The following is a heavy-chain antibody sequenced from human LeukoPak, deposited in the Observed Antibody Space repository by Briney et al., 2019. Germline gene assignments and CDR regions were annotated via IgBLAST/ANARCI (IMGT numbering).Heavy chain of an antibody. D-gene: IGHD4-11*01. J-gene: IGHJ6*03. CDR3: ARGNSNYDYHYYYMDV. CDR1: GGSISSGGYY. Sequence: SQTLSLTCTVSGGSISSGGYYWSWIRQHPGKGLEWIGYIYYSGSTYYNPSLKSRVTISVDTSKNQFSLKLSSVTAADTAVYYCARGNSNYDYHYYYMDVWGKGTTVTVPS. CDR2: IYYSGST. V-gene: IGHV4-31*03.